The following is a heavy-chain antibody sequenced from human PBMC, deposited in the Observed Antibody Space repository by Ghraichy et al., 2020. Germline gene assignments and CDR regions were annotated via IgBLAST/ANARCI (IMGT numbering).Heavy chain of an antibody. D-gene: IGHD3-22*01. CDR3: AKARSDYYDSRNDYFDY. Sequence: GGSLRLSCAASGFTFDDYAMHWVRQAPGKGLEWVSGISWNSGSIGYADSVKGRFTISRDNAKNSLYLQMNSLRAEDTALYYCAKARSDYYDSRNDYFDYWGQGTLVTVSS. V-gene: IGHV3-9*01. CDR2: ISWNSGSI. CDR1: GFTFDDYA. J-gene: IGHJ4*02.